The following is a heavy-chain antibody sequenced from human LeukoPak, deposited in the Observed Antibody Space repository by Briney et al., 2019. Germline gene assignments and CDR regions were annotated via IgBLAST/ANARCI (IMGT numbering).Heavy chain of an antibody. Sequence: PGGSLRLPCTASGFTFGDYAMSWFRQAPGKGLEWVGFIRSKAYGGTTEYAASVKGRFTISRDDSKSIAYLQMNSLKTEDTAVYYCTRGRRPIFGVVTHFDYWGQGTLVTVSS. V-gene: IGHV3-49*03. J-gene: IGHJ4*02. CDR3: TRGRRPIFGVVTHFDY. D-gene: IGHD3-3*01. CDR1: GFTFGDYA. CDR2: IRSKAYGGTT.